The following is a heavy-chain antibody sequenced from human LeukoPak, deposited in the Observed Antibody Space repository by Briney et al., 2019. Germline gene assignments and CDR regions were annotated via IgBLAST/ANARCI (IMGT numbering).Heavy chain of an antibody. V-gene: IGHV1-18*01. D-gene: IGHD2-15*01. J-gene: IGHJ2*01. Sequence: GASVKVSCKASGYTFTSYGISWVRQAPGQGLEWMGWISAYNGNTNYAQKLQGRVTMTTDTSTSTAYMELRSLRSDDTAVYYCARDRPRYCSGGSCYSGRDWYFDLWGRGTLVTVSS. CDR3: ARDRPRYCSGGSCYSGRDWYFDL. CDR1: GYTFTSYG. CDR2: ISAYNGNT.